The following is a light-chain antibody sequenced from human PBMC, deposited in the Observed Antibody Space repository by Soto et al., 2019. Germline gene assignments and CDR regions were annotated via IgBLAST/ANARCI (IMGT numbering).Light chain of an antibody. CDR2: EVS. CDR1: SSDVGSYNL. J-gene: IGLJ1*01. V-gene: IGLV2-23*02. Sequence: QSVLTQPASVSGSPGQSITISCTGTSSDVGSYNLVSWYQQHPGKAPKLMIYEVSKRPSGVSNRFSGSKSGNTASLTISGLQAEDEAEYYCCTYAGSSTYVSGTGTKVTVL. CDR3: CTYAGSSTYV.